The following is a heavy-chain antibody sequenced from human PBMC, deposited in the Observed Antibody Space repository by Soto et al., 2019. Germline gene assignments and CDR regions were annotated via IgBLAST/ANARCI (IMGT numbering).Heavy chain of an antibody. CDR3: ARAGERGYSGYDPYYYYGMDV. CDR2: INPNSGGT. V-gene: IGHV1-2*04. D-gene: IGHD5-12*01. CDR1: GYTFTGYY. Sequence: GASVKVSCKASGYTFTGYYMHWVRQAPGQGLEWMGWINPNSGGTNYAQKFQGWVTMTRDTSISTAYMELSRLRSDDTAVYYCARAGERGYSGYDPYYYYGMDVWGQGTTVTVS. J-gene: IGHJ6*02.